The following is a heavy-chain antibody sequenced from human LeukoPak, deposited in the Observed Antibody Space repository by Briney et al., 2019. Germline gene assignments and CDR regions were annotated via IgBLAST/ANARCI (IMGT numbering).Heavy chain of an antibody. CDR1: GGSISSYY. Sequence: SETLSLTCTVSGGSISSYYWSWIRQPPGKGLQWIGYIYYSGSTNYNPSLKSRVTISVDTSKNQFSLKLSSVTAADTAVYYYARANGAYKSFDNWGQGTRVTVSS. CDR2: IYYSGST. CDR3: ARANGAYKSFDN. J-gene: IGHJ4*02. D-gene: IGHD4-17*01. V-gene: IGHV4-59*01.